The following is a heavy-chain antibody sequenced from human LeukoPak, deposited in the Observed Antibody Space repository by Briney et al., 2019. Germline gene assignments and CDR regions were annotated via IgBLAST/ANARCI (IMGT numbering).Heavy chain of an antibody. CDR2: IFGSGGSA. D-gene: IGHD6-19*01. J-gene: IGHJ4*02. Sequence: GGSLRLSCTASGFTFSSYAMYWVRQAPGKGLEGVSGIFGSGGSAHYADAVKGRFTVSRDNSQNTVYLQMNSLRAEDTAVSYCGKTTTGYSSGRNPAWPVDYWGQGTLVTVSS. V-gene: IGHV3-23*01. CDR1: GFTFSSYA. CDR3: GKTTTGYSSGRNPAWPVDY.